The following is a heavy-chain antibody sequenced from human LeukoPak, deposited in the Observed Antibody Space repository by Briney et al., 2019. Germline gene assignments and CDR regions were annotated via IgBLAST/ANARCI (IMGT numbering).Heavy chain of an antibody. CDR1: GGSISSNNW. Sequence: SETLSLTCAVSGGSISSNNWWIWVRQSPEKGLEWIGEIYHDGSTNYNPSLKSRVTISMDKSKNQLSLKLNFVTAADTAVYYCASEKAAAGTAGSWTFDYWGQGTLVTVSS. J-gene: IGHJ4*02. CDR2: IYHDGST. V-gene: IGHV4-4*02. CDR3: ASEKAAAGTAGSWTFDY. D-gene: IGHD6-13*01.